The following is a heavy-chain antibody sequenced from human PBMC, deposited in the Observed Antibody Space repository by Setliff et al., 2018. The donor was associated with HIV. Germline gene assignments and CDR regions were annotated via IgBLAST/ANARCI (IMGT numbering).Heavy chain of an antibody. CDR1: GFQFTPYV. CDR2: ISNDATQT. Sequence: PGGSLRLSCSASGFQFTPYVFHWVRQAPGKGLEWVAVISNDATQTYYADSVRGRFTISRDSSKNALYLKFYRPRPDDTAVYHCARARTIDYWSDSLAFWGQGTLVTVSS. D-gene: IGHD3-3*01. J-gene: IGHJ4*02. CDR3: ARARTIDYWSDSLAF. V-gene: IGHV3-30*04.